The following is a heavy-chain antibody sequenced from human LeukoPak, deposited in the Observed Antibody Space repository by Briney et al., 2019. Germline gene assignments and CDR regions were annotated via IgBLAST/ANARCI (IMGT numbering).Heavy chain of an antibody. CDR3: AKGLAVARYYFDY. J-gene: IGHJ4*02. D-gene: IGHD6-19*01. Sequence: GGSLRLSCAASGFTFSSYAMSWVRQAPGKGLEWVSAISGSGGSTYYADYVKGRFTISRDNSKNTLYLQMDSLRAEDTAVYYCAKGLAVARYYFDYWGQGTLVTVSS. V-gene: IGHV3-23*01. CDR2: ISGSGGST. CDR1: GFTFSSYA.